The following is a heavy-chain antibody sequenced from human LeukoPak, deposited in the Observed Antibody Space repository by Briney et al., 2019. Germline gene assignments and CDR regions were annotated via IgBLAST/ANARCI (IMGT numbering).Heavy chain of an antibody. CDR2: IYYSGST. V-gene: IGHV4-39*07. CDR3: ARAIAVAAYNWFDP. Sequence: SETLSLTCTVSGGSISSSSYYWGWIRQPPGKGLEWIGSIYYSGSTNYNPSLKSRVTISVDTSKNQFSLKLSSVTAADTAVYYCARAIAVAAYNWFDPWGQGTLVTVSS. J-gene: IGHJ5*02. CDR1: GGSISSSSYY. D-gene: IGHD6-19*01.